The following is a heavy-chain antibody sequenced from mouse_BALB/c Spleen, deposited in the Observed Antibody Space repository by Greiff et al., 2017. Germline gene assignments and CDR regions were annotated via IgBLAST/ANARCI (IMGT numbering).Heavy chain of an antibody. CDR1: GFTFSNYW. J-gene: IGHJ3*01. Sequence: EVKVEESGGGLVQPGGSMKLSCVASGFTFSNYWMNWVRQSPEKGLEWVAEIRLKSNNYATHYAESVKGRFTISRDDSKSSVYLQMNNLRAEDTGIYYCTPSGGLPWFAYWGQGTLVTVSA. D-gene: IGHD2-4*01. CDR2: IRLKSNNYAT. CDR3: TPSGGLPWFAY. V-gene: IGHV6-6*02.